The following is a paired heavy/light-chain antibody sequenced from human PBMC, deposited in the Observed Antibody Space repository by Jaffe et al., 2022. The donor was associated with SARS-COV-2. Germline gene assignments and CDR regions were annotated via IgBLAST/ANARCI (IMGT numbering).Heavy chain of an antibody. D-gene: IGHD3-10*01. J-gene: IGHJ6*02. CDR3: ARSSRSEESTMFRGIMDV. Sequence: QVQLQESGPGLVKPSQTLSLTCTVSGVSISSGSHCWSWIRQPAGKGLEWIGHSYISGADYNPSLKSRVTISVDTSKNQFSLNLSSVTAADTAVYYCARSSRSEESTMFRGIMDVWGQGTTVTVSS. V-gene: IGHV4-61*02. CDR2: SYISGA. CDR1: GVSISSGSHC.
Light chain of an antibody. J-gene: IGKJ1*01. V-gene: IGKV4-1*01. CDR2: WAS. CDR3: QQYYSTSWT. Sequence: DIVMTQSPDSLAVSLGERATINCKSSQSVLFSSNNKNYLAWYQQKPGQPPKLLIYWASTRESGVPDRFSGTGSGTDFTLTISSLQAEDVALYYCQQYYSTSWTFGQGTRVEIK. CDR1: QSVLFSSNNKNY.